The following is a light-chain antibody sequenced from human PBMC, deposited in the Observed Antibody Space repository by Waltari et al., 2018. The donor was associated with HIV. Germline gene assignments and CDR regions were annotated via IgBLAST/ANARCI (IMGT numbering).Light chain of an antibody. Sequence: QSGLAQPGSLSDPLGLTIAIVWTGSTVHIAVDHPVSWYQQYTGKPPRHLIYDVNHRPSGISDRFSGSRSGNTASLTISGLLTDDESDYFCGSYSSTTGHVVFGGGTRVTVL. J-gene: IGLJ2*01. CDR2: DVN. CDR1: TVHIAVDHP. CDR3: GSYSSTTGHVV. V-gene: IGLV2-14*03.